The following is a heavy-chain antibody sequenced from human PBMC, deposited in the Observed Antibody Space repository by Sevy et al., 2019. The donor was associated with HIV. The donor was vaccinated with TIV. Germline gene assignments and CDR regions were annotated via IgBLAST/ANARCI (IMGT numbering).Heavy chain of an antibody. D-gene: IGHD6-13*01. CDR2: IRQDGSEK. CDR1: EFTFSGYW. J-gene: IGHJ4*02. Sequence: GGSLRLSCAASEFTFSGYWMNWVRQAPGKGLEWVANIRQDGSEKYYVDSVKGRFTISRDNAKNSLVLQMNSLRADDTAVYYCVREYEGGTAAAGGAFDYWGQGTLVTVSS. V-gene: IGHV3-7*03. CDR3: VREYEGGTAAAGGAFDY.